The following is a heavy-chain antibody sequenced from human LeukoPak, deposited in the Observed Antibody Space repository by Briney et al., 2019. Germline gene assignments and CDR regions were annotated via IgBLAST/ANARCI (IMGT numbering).Heavy chain of an antibody. J-gene: IGHJ4*02. Sequence: SVKVSCKASGGTFSSYAISWVRQAPGQGLEWMGGIIPIFGTANYAQKFQGRVTITADESTSTAYMELSSLRSEDTAVYYSARAPVWDTAMDAHNYYFDYWGQGTLVTVSS. CDR1: GGTFSSYA. V-gene: IGHV1-69*13. CDR3: ARAPVWDTAMDAHNYYFDY. CDR2: IIPIFGTA. D-gene: IGHD5-18*01.